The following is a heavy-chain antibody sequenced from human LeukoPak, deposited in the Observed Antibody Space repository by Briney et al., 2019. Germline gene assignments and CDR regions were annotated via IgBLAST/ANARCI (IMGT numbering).Heavy chain of an antibody. CDR3: ARDRSYYYDSSGSVFDY. J-gene: IGHJ4*02. CDR1: GFTFSSYS. V-gene: IGHV3-21*04. D-gene: IGHD3-22*01. Sequence: GGSLRLSCAASGFTFSSYSMNWVRQAPGKGLEWVSSISSSSSYIYYADSVKGRFTISRDNAKNSLYLQMNSLRAEDTAVYYCARDRSYYYDSSGSVFDYWGQGTLVTVSS. CDR2: ISSSSSYI.